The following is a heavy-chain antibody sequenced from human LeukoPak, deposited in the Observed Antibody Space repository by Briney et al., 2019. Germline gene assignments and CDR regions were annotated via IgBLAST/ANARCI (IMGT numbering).Heavy chain of an antibody. CDR2: ISSSSSTI. V-gene: IGHV3-48*01. CDR3: AKEGLELIYYFYYMDV. D-gene: IGHD2/OR15-2a*01. Sequence: GGSLRLSCAASGFTFSSYSMNWVRQAPGKGLEWVSYISSSSSTIYYADSVKGRFTISRDNSKNTLYLQMNSLRAEDTAVYYCAKEGLELIYYFYYMDVWGKGATVTISS. CDR1: GFTFSSYS. J-gene: IGHJ6*03.